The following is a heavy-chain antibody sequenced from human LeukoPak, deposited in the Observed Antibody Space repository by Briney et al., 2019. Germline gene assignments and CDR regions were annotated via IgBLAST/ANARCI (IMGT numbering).Heavy chain of an antibody. Sequence: GSLRLSCAASGFTFSSYEMNWVRQAPGKGLEWLSYISSSGSTIYYADYVKGRFTISRDNAKNSLYLQMNSLRAEDTAVYYCASSRLADFDYWGQGTLVTVSS. V-gene: IGHV3-48*03. CDR1: GFTFSSYE. CDR3: ASSRLADFDY. CDR2: ISSSGSTI. D-gene: IGHD3-9*01. J-gene: IGHJ4*02.